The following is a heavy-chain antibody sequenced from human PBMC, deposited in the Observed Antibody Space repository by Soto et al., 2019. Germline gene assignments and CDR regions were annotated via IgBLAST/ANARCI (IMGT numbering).Heavy chain of an antibody. D-gene: IGHD5-12*01. CDR2: IDSRSATI. CDR3: ARGGVSTIFGDS. V-gene: IGHV3-48*02. CDR1: GFALSAYS. Sequence: EVQLVESGGGLVQPGGSLRVSCAASGFALSAYSMNWVRQAPGKGLEWLSYIDSRSATIYYAASVKGRFIISRDNARNSLYLQMNSLRDEDTAVYYCARGGVSTIFGDSWGQGTLVTVSS. J-gene: IGHJ4*02.